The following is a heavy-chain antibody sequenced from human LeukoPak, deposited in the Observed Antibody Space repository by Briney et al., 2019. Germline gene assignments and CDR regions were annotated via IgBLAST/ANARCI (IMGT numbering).Heavy chain of an antibody. D-gene: IGHD2-2*02. V-gene: IGHV3-30*04. Sequence: GGSLSLSCAASGFTFSSYAMHWVRQAPGKGLEWVAVISYDGSNKYYADSVKGRFTISRDNSKNTLYLQMNSLRAEDTAVYYCAKDPRYCSSTSCYTRSYYYYYYMDVWGKGTTVTISS. J-gene: IGHJ6*03. CDR1: GFTFSSYA. CDR2: ISYDGSNK. CDR3: AKDPRYCSSTSCYTRSYYYYYYMDV.